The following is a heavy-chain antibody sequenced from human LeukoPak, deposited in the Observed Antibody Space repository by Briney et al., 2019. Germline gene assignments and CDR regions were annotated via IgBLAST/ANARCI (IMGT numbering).Heavy chain of an antibody. Sequence: GGSLRLSCTASGFIFGDYAMSWVRQAPGKGLEWVGFIRSKAYGGTTEYAASVKGRFTISRDDSKSIAYLQLNSLKTEDTAVYYCTRRTVTTDAFDIWGQGTTVTVSS. D-gene: IGHD4-17*01. CDR2: IRSKAYGGTT. CDR1: GFIFGDYA. CDR3: TRRTVTTDAFDI. V-gene: IGHV3-49*04. J-gene: IGHJ3*02.